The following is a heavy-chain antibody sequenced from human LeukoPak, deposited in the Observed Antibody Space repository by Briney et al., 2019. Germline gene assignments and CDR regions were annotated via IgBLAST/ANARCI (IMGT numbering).Heavy chain of an antibody. D-gene: IGHD1-26*01. CDR2: ISASGDST. Sequence: GGSLRLSCAASGFTFNTFAMNWVRQAPGKGLEWVSVISASGDSTYYADSVKGRFTISRDNSMKTLYLHLKSLGVEDTAKYYCVKRAASCFDHWGQGTLITVSS. CDR3: VKRAASCFDH. J-gene: IGHJ4*02. V-gene: IGHV3-23*01. CDR1: GFTFNTFA.